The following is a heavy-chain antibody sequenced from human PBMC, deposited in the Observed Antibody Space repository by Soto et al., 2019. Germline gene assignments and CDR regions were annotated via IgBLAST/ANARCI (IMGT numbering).Heavy chain of an antibody. CDR3: ARGNDSSGAFDY. CDR2: IYSSGST. J-gene: IGHJ4*02. V-gene: IGHV4-30-4*01. D-gene: IGHD3-22*01. Sequence: QVQLRESGPGSVKPSQTLSLTCSVSGGSISSVDYYWNWIRQPPGKGLEWIGNIYSSGSTYYNASLKSRITISSDTSTNQFSLKLSSVTAADTAVYYCARGNDSSGAFDYWGQGILVTVSS. CDR1: GGSISSVDYY.